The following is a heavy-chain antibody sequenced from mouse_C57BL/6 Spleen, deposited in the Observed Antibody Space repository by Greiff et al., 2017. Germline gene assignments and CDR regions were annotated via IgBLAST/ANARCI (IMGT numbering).Heavy chain of an antibody. V-gene: IGHV1-52*01. Sequence: QVQLQQPGAELVRPGSSVKLSCKASGYTFTSYWMHWVKQRPIQGLEWIGNIDPSDSETHYNQKFKDKATLTVDKSSSTAYMQLSSLTSEDSAVYYGATNYYGSRTGYFDVWGTGTTVTVSS. D-gene: IGHD1-1*01. J-gene: IGHJ1*03. CDR2: IDPSDSET. CDR3: ATNYYGSRTGYFDV. CDR1: GYTFTSYW.